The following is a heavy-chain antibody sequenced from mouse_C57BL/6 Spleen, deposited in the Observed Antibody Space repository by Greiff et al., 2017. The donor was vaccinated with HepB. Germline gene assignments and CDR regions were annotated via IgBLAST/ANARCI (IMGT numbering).Heavy chain of an antibody. J-gene: IGHJ1*03. CDR1: GYTFTSYW. V-gene: IGHV1-53*01. CDR3: ARYSYGSLLGYFDV. Sequence: QVQLKQPGTELVKPGASVKLSCKASGYTFTSYWMHWVKQRPGQGLEWIGNINPSNGGTNYNEKFKSKATLTVDKSSSTAYMQLSSLTSEDSAVYYCARYSYGSLLGYFDVWGTGTTVTVSS. CDR2: INPSNGGT. D-gene: IGHD1-1*01.